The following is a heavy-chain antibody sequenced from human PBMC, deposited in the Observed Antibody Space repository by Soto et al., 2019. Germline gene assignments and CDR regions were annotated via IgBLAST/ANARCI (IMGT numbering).Heavy chain of an antibody. J-gene: IGHJ5*02. V-gene: IGHV4-30-4*01. D-gene: IGHD3-10*01. CDR2: IYYSGSS. CDR1: GGSISSGDYY. CDR3: ARVLHYYGSGSYYRWFDP. Sequence: SETLSLTCTVSGGSISSGDYYWSWIRQPPGKGLEWIGYIYYSGSSYYNPSLKSRVTILVDTSKNQFSLKLSSATAADTVVYYCARVLHYYGSGSYYRWFDPWGQGTLVTVSS.